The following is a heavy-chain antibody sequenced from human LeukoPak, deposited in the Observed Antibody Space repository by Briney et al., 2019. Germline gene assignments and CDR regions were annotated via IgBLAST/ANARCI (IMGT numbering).Heavy chain of an antibody. J-gene: IGHJ4*02. CDR3: ARSLPYGTTWYGRSDF. V-gene: IGHV3-33*01. D-gene: IGHD6-13*01. CDR2: IWSDGSEK. CDR1: GFIFSNFG. Sequence: GRSLRLSCAASGFIFSNFGMHWVRQAPGKGLEWVAVIWSDGSEKYYADSVKGRFTISRDNAMNSLYLQTNSLRAEDTAIYYCARSLPYGTTWYGRSDFWGQGTLVTVSS.